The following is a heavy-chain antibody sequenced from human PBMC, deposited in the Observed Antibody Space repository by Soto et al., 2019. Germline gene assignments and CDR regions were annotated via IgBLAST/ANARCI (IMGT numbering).Heavy chain of an antibody. CDR3: ARRGYSSSSLY. CDR2: IKQDGSEK. CDR1: GFTLRSYW. J-gene: IGHJ4*02. Sequence: GGSLRLSCAASGFTLRSYWMSWVRQAPGKGLEWVANIKQDGSEKYYVDSVKGRFSISRDNAKNSLYLQMNSLTAEDTAVYYCARRGYSSSSLYWGQGTLVTVSS. V-gene: IGHV3-7*01. D-gene: IGHD6-13*01.